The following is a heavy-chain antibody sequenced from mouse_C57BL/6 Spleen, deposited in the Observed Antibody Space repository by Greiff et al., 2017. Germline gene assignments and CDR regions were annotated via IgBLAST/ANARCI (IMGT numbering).Heavy chain of an antibody. CDR2: ISSGGSYT. Sequence: EVQLQQSGGDLVKPGGSLKLSCAASGFTFSSYGMSWVRQTPDKRLEWVATISSGGSYTYYPDSVKGRFTISRDNAKNTLYLQMSSLKSEDTAVYYCARHRGYGSNYFDYWGQGTTLTVSS. J-gene: IGHJ2*01. D-gene: IGHD1-1*01. V-gene: IGHV5-6*01. CDR3: ARHRGYGSNYFDY. CDR1: GFTFSSYG.